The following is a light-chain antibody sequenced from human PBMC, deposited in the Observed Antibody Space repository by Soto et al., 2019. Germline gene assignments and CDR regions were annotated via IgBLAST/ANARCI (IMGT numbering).Light chain of an antibody. V-gene: IGKV4-1*01. CDR3: QQYYSTPYT. CDR1: QSVLYSSKNKNY. J-gene: IGKJ2*01. CDR2: WAS. Sequence: DIVMTQSPDSLAVSLGERATINCKSSQSVLYSSKNKNYLAWYQQKPGQPPKLLIYWASARESGVPDRFSGSGSGTDFNLTISSLQAEDVAVYYCQQYYSTPYTFGQGTKLEIK.